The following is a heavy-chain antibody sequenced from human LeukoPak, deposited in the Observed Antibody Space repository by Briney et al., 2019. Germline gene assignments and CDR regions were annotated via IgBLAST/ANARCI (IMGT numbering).Heavy chain of an antibody. J-gene: IGHJ4*02. Sequence: GGSLRLPCAASGFTFSDYYMSWIRQAPGKGREGVSYISSSGSTIYYADSVKGRFTISRDNAKNSLYLQMNSLRAEDTAVYYCARDRLRGYGGVDYWGQGTLVTVSS. V-gene: IGHV3-11*04. CDR1: GFTFSDYY. CDR3: ARDRLRGYGGVDY. CDR2: ISSSGSTI. D-gene: IGHD1-26*01.